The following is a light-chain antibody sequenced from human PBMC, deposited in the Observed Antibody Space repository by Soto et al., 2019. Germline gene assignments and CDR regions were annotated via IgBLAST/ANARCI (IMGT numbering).Light chain of an antibody. CDR1: SSNIGSNT. Sequence: QSVLTQPPSASGTPGQRVTISCSGSSSNIGSNTVSWYQQLPGTAPKLLIYTNNLRPSGVPDRFSGSKSGTSASLAISGLQSEDEADYYCAAWDDSLHGYVVFGGGTKLTVL. J-gene: IGLJ2*01. CDR3: AAWDDSLHGYVV. CDR2: TNN. V-gene: IGLV1-44*01.